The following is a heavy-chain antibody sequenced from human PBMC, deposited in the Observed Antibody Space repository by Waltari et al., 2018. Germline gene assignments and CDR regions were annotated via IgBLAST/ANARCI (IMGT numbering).Heavy chain of an antibody. CDR2: INYSGNT. Sequence: QVQLQQWGVGLLKPSETLSITCAVSSESFSAYSWNWIRQPPGKGLEGIGEINYSGNTNYNSSLRSRVTILADASKIQVSLKLRAATAADTAMYYCARGRPSDDGRLLGFFDWGQGILVTVAS. CDR1: SESFSAYS. CDR3: ARGRPSDDGRLLGFFD. D-gene: IGHD3-3*01. J-gene: IGHJ4*02. V-gene: IGHV4-34*01.